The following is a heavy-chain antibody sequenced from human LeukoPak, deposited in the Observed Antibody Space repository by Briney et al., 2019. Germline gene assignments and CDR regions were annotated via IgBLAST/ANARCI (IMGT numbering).Heavy chain of an antibody. CDR1: GGSFSGYY. V-gene: IGHV4-34*12. CDR2: IFLGETT. D-gene: IGHD1-1*01. J-gene: IGHJ4*02. CDR3: ASNWSDFDF. Sequence: SETLSLTCAVYGGSFSGYYWSWIRQPPGQGLEWIASIFLGETTYYKPSLKSRLSISVDTSKNQLSLKLSSVTAADTAVYYCASNWSDFDFWGRGTLVTVSS.